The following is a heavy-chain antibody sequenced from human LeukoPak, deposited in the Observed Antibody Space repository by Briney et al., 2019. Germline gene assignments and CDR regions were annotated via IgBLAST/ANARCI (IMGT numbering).Heavy chain of an antibody. Sequence: GGSLRLSCAASGFTFSTYWMHWVRQAPGKGLVWVSRINSDGRSITYADSVKGRFTISRDNAKNTLYLQMNSLRAEDTAVYYCARGYSDSSGYSLHYWGQGILVTVSS. CDR3: ARGYSDSSGYSLHY. CDR2: INSDGRSI. V-gene: IGHV3-74*01. J-gene: IGHJ4*02. CDR1: GFTFSTYW. D-gene: IGHD3-22*01.